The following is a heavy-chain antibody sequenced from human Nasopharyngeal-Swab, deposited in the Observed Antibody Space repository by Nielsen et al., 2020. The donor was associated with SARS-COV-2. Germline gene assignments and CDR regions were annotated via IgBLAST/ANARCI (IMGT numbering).Heavy chain of an antibody. D-gene: IGHD5-12*01. V-gene: IGHV4-59*01. CDR2: IYYSGST. J-gene: IGHJ4*02. Sequence: CQAPGKGLEWIGYIYYSGSTNYNPSLKSRVTISVDTSKNQFSLKLSSVTAADTAVYYCASKRGYSGYEFDYWGQGTLVTVSS. CDR3: ASKRGYSGYEFDY.